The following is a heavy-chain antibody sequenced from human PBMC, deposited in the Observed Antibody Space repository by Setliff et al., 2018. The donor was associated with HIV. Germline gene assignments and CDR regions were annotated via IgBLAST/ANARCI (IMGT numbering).Heavy chain of an antibody. D-gene: IGHD3-10*01. CDR2: IYTSGST. Sequence: PSETLSLTCTVSGGSISSYYWSWIRQPAGKGLEWIGRIYTSGSTNYNPSLKSRVTMSVDTSKNQFSLKLSSVTAADTAVYYCARDGSGSSDYYYYMDVWGKGTTVTVS. V-gene: IGHV4-4*07. CDR3: ARDGSGSSDYYYYMDV. CDR1: GGSISSYY. J-gene: IGHJ6*03.